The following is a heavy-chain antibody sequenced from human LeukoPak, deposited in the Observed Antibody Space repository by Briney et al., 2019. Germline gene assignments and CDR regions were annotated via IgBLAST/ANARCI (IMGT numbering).Heavy chain of an antibody. CDR2: ISSSSNYI. Sequence: GGSLRLSCAASGFSFSTYTMNWVRQAPGKGLEWVSSISSSSNYIYYADSVKGRFTISRDNAKNSLYLQMNSLRAEDTAVYYCGRAVAGTVDYWGQGTLVTVSS. CDR1: GFSFSTYT. J-gene: IGHJ4*02. D-gene: IGHD6-19*01. V-gene: IGHV3-21*01. CDR3: GRAVAGTVDY.